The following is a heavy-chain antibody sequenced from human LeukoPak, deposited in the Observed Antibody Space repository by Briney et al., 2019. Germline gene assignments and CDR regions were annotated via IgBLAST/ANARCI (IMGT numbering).Heavy chain of an antibody. CDR3: ARQDCSSTSCFYYYYGMDV. CDR2: IDPSDSYT. V-gene: IGHV5-10-1*01. J-gene: IGHJ6*02. CDR1: GYSFTSYW. D-gene: IGHD2-2*01. Sequence: GESLKISCKGSGYSFTSYWISWVRQMPGKGLEWMGRIDPSDSYTNYSPSFQGHVTTSADKSISTAYLQWSSLKASDTAMYYCARQDCSSTSCFYYYYGMDVWGQGTTVTVSS.